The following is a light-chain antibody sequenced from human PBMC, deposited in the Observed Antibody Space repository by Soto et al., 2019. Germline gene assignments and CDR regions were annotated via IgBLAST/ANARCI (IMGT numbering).Light chain of an antibody. CDR1: QTISSW. CDR3: QQSGSSLWT. V-gene: IGKV1-5*03. Sequence: DIQMTQSPSTLSGSVGDRVTITCRASQTISSWLAWYQQKPGKAPKLLIYKASTLKSGVPSRFSGSGSGTEFTLTISSLQPDDFAVYYCQQSGSSLWTFGQGTKVDIK. CDR2: KAS. J-gene: IGKJ1*01.